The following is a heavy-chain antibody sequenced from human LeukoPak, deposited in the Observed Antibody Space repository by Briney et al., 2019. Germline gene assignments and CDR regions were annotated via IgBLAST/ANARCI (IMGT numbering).Heavy chain of an antibody. V-gene: IGHV4-30-4*01. CDR3: ARDSGPYGYYSFDY. CDR2: IYYSGST. D-gene: IGHD5-18*01. Sequence: PSQTLSLTCTVSGGSISSGDYYWRWIRQPPGKGLEWIGYIYYSGSTYYNPSLKSRVTISVDTSKIQFSLKLSSVTAADTAVYYCARDSGPYGYYSFDYWGQGTLVTVSS. CDR1: GGSISSGDYY. J-gene: IGHJ4*02.